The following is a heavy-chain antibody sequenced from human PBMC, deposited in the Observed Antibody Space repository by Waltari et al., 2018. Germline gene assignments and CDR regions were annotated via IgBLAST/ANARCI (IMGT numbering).Heavy chain of an antibody. V-gene: IGHV4-59*01. CDR2: INYSGAT. Sequence: QVQLQESGPGLVKPWETLSLTCTGSGGSRKTYDGTWIRQPTGKGLEYIGYINYSGATNSTPSLKSRLTLSLDTSKNQFYLNVTSVTAADSAVYYCARVDRAPSGYGTELDSSGQGTMVTVSS. D-gene: IGHD5-12*01. CDR3: ARVDRAPSGYGTELDS. CDR1: GGSRKTYD. J-gene: IGHJ4*02.